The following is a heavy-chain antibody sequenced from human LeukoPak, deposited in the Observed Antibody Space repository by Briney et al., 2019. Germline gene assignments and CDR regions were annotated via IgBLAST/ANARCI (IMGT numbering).Heavy chain of an antibody. Sequence: GGSLRLSCAASGFSVSSNYMSWVRQAPGKGLEWVSVIYSGGSTYYADSVKGRFTISRDNSKNTVYLQMNSLRAEDTAVYYCARAWATDYFDYWGQGTLVTVSS. V-gene: IGHV3-66*01. J-gene: IGHJ4*02. CDR3: ARAWATDYFDY. CDR1: GFSVSSNY. CDR2: IYSGGST.